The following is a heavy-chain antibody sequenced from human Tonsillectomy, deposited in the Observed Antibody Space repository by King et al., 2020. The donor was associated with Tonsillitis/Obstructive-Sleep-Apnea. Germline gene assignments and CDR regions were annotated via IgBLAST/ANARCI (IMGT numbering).Heavy chain of an antibody. V-gene: IGHV4-34*01. Sequence: VQLPQWGAGLLKPSETLSLTCAVYGGSFSGYYWSWIRQPPGKGLEWIGEINHSGSTNYNPSLKSRVTISVDTSKNQFSLKLSSVTAADTAVYYCASYYYDSSGYYYRSHVEAFDIWGQGTMVTVSS. CDR1: GGSFSGYY. D-gene: IGHD3-22*01. CDR3: ASYYYDSSGYYYRSHVEAFDI. CDR2: INHSGST. J-gene: IGHJ3*02.